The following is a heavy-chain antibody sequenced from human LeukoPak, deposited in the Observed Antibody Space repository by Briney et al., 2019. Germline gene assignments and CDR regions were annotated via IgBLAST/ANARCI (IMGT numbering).Heavy chain of an antibody. J-gene: IGHJ4*02. CDR3: VRDSSTVSTPYFDY. Sequence: ASVTVSCKASGYTFTGYYIHWVRQAPGQGLEWMGWINCNSGGTNYAQKFQGWVTMTRDTSITTAYMELSRLRSDDTAVYYCVRDSSTVSTPYFDYWGQGSPVSVSS. V-gene: IGHV1-2*04. CDR2: INCNSGGT. CDR1: GYTFTGYY. D-gene: IGHD4-17*01.